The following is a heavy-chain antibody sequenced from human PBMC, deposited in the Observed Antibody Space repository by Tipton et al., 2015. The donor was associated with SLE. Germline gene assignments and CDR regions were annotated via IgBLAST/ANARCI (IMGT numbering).Heavy chain of an antibody. CDR1: GGSISSSSYY. CDR2: IYYSGST. J-gene: IGHJ4*02. Sequence: TLFLTCTVSGGSISSSSYYWGWIRQPPGKGLEWIGSIYYSGSTYYNPSLKSRVTISVDTSKNQFSLKLSSVTAADTAVYYCARDKLDIGSSCNWGQGTLVTVSS. V-gene: IGHV4-39*07. CDR3: ARDKLDIGSSCN. D-gene: IGHD6-13*01.